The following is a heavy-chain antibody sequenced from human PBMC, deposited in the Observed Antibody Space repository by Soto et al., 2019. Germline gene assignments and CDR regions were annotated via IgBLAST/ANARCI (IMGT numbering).Heavy chain of an antibody. V-gene: IGHV1-8*01. Sequence: ASVKVSCKASGYTFTSYDINWVRQATGQGLEWMGWMNPNSGNTGYAQKFQGRVTMTRNTSISTAYMELSSLRSEDTAVYYCARVGGAFALGGDAFDSWGQGTMVNVSS. D-gene: IGHD3-10*01. CDR2: MNPNSGNT. CDR1: GYTFTSYD. J-gene: IGHJ3*02. CDR3: ARVGGAFALGGDAFDS.